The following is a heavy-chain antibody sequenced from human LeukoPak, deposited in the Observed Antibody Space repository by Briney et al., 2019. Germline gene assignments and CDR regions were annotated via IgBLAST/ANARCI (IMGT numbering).Heavy chain of an antibody. CDR3: ARRGSCWYFPSDY. CDR2: IYHSGST. J-gene: IGHJ4*02. CDR1: GGSISSSNW. D-gene: IGHD6-19*01. V-gene: IGHV4-4*02. Sequence: SGTLSLTCAVSGGSISSSNWWSWVRQPPGKGLEWIGEIYHSGSTNYNPSLKSRVTISVDKSKNQFSLKLSSVTAADTAVYYCARRGSCWYFPSDYWGQGTLVTVSS.